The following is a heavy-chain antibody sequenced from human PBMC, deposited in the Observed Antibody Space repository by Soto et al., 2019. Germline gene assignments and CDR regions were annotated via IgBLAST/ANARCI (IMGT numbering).Heavy chain of an antibody. V-gene: IGHV3-21*01. CDR2: ISSSSSYI. Sequence: PGGSLTLSCAASGFTFSSYSMNWVRQTPGKGLEWVSSISSSSSYIYYADSVKGRFTISRDNAKNSLYLQMNSLRAEDTAVYYCARDRLAVAGPTGFDYWGQGTLVTVSS. J-gene: IGHJ4*02. CDR3: ARDRLAVAGPTGFDY. D-gene: IGHD6-19*01. CDR1: GFTFSSYS.